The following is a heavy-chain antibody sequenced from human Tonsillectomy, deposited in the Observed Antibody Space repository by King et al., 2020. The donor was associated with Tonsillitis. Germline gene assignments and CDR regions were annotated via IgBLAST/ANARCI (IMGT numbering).Heavy chain of an antibody. Sequence: VQLQESGGGLVQPGGSLRLSCAASGFTFSSYAMNWVRQAPGKGLEWVSVIYSGGVSTYYADSVKGRFTISRDNSKNTLYLQMNSLRAEDTAVYYCAKDLDRGFGELFSYYGMDVWGQGTTVTVSS. CDR2: IYSGGVST. CDR3: AKDLDRGFGELFSYYGMDV. V-gene: IGHV3-23*03. D-gene: IGHD3-10*01. CDR1: GFTFSSYA. J-gene: IGHJ6*02.